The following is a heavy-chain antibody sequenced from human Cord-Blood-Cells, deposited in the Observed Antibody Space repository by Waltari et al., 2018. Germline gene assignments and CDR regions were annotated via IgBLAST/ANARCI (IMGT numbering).Heavy chain of an antibody. D-gene: IGHD4-17*01. CDR1: GFTFSSYG. Sequence: QVQLVESGGGVVQPGRSLRLSCAASGFTFSSYGMHWVRQAPGKGLEWVAVIWYDGSNKYYADSVKGRFTISRDNSKNTLYLQMNSLRAEDTAVYYCARGTTVVSRGSNALDIWGQGTMVTVSS. J-gene: IGHJ3*02. CDR3: ARGTTVVSRGSNALDI. CDR2: IWYDGSNK. V-gene: IGHV3-33*01.